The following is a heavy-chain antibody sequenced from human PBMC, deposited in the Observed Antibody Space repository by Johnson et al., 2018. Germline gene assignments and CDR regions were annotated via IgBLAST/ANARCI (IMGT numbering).Heavy chain of an antibody. D-gene: IGHD3-10*01. V-gene: IGHV3-30*18. J-gene: IGHJ6*03. CDR3: AKDTNSASGTIYYYYYVDV. Sequence: QVQLVESGGGVVQPGRSLRLSCAASGFTFSSYGMHWVRQAPGKGLEWVAVISYDGSNKYYADSVKGRFTISRANSKTTLNLQMNSRRAENTAVYYCAKDTNSASGTIYYYYYVDVLGKGTKVTVSS. CDR2: ISYDGSNK. CDR1: GFTFSSYG.